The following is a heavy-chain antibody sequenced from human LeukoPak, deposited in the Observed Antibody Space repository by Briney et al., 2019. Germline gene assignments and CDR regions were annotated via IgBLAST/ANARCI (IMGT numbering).Heavy chain of an antibody. D-gene: IGHD2-21*02. CDR3: AKEVDCPSDCLFFHS. J-gene: IGHJ4*02. V-gene: IGHV3-43*01. Sequence: GGSLRLSCAASGFTFDDYTMHWVRQAPGKGLEWVSLINRRGHTFYADSVKGRITISRDNSRNSVFLQMNSLRPEDTALYHCAKEVDCPSDCLFFHSWGQGTLVTVSS. CDR1: GFTFDDYT. CDR2: INRRGHT.